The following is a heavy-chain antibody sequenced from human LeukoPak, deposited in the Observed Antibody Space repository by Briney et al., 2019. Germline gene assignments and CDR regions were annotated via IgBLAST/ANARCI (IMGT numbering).Heavy chain of an antibody. CDR3: ARNGQALLWFGELFVRGDHYYYYMDV. D-gene: IGHD3-10*01. Sequence: ASVKVSCKASGYTFTSYYMHWVRQAPGQGLEWMGIINPSGGSTSYAQKFQGRVTMTRDMSTSTAYVELRSLRSDDTAVYYCARNGQALLWFGELFVRGDHYYYYMDVWGKGTTVTISS. J-gene: IGHJ6*03. CDR2: INPSGGST. V-gene: IGHV1-46*01. CDR1: GYTFTSYY.